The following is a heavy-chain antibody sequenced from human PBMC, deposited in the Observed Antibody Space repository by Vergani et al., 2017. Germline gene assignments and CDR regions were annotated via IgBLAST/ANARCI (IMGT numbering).Heavy chain of an antibody. V-gene: IGHV4-34*01. CDR3: AREGGYDFWSGSRSDGMDV. J-gene: IGHJ6*02. D-gene: IGHD3-3*01. Sequence: QVQLQQWGAGLLKPSETLSLTCAVYGGSFSGYYWSWIRQPPGKGLGWIGSIYYSGSTYYNPSLKSRVTISVDTSKNQFSLKLSSVTAADTAVYYCAREGGYDFWSGSRSDGMDVWGQGTTVTVSS. CDR2: IYYSGST. CDR1: GGSFSGYY.